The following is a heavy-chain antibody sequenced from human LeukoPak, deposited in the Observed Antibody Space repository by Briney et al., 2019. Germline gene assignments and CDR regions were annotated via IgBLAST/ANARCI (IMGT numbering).Heavy chain of an antibody. CDR2: INHSGSA. CDR1: GGSFSGYY. Sequence: SETLSLTCAVSGGSFSGYYWTWIRQPPGKGLEWIGEINHSGSANYNPSLKSRVTISLDTSKNQFSLKLSSVTAADTAVYYCARDNSDYWGQGTLVTVSS. CDR3: ARDNSDY. V-gene: IGHV4-34*01. J-gene: IGHJ4*02.